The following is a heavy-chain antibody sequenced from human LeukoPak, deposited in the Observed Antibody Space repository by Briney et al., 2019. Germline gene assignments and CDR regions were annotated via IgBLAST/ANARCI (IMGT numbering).Heavy chain of an antibody. Sequence: SETLSLTCAVYGGSFSGYYWSWIRQPPGKGLEWIGEINHSGSTNYNPSLKSRVTISVDTSKNQFSLKLSSVTAADTAVYYCASSMTTVTPFDYWGQGTLVTVSS. D-gene: IGHD4-17*01. J-gene: IGHJ4*02. CDR2: INHSGST. V-gene: IGHV4-34*01. CDR3: ASSMTTVTPFDY. CDR1: GGSFSGYY.